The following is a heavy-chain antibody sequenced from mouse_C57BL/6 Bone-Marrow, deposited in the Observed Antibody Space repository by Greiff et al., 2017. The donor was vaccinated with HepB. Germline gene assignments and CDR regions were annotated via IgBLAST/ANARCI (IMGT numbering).Heavy chain of an antibody. CDR1: GFTFSDYG. CDR3: ARGDGYYVWYFDV. Sequence: EVHLVESGGGLVKPGGSLKLSCAASGFTFSDYGMHWVRQAPEKGLEWVAYISSGSSTIYYADTVKGRFTLSRDNAKNTLFLQMTSLRSEDTAMYYCARGDGYYVWYFDVWGTGTTVTVSS. J-gene: IGHJ1*03. CDR2: ISSGSSTI. V-gene: IGHV5-17*01. D-gene: IGHD2-3*01.